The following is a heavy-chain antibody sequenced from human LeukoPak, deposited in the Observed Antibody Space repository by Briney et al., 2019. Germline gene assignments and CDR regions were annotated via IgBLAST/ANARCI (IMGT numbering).Heavy chain of an antibody. CDR3: ARQTEGGLSTY. V-gene: IGHV4-39*01. Sequence: PSETLSLTCTVSGGSISSSSYYWGWIRQPPGKGLEWIGSIYYSGSAYYNPSLKSRVTISVDTSKNQFSLKLSSVTAADTAVYYCARQTEGGLSTYWGQGTLVTVSS. D-gene: IGHD3-16*02. J-gene: IGHJ4*02. CDR2: IYYSGSA. CDR1: GGSISSSSYY.